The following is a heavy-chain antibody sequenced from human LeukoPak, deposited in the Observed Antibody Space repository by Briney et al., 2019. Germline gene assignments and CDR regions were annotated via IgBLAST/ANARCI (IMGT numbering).Heavy chain of an antibody. CDR3: ASSTSSSWYYYYYYMDV. D-gene: IGHD6-13*01. CDR2: IYYSGST. V-gene: IGHV4-38-2*01. J-gene: IGHJ6*03. Sequence: GSLRLSCAASGFTFSNYGMSWVRQPPGKGLEWIGSIYYSGSTYYNPSLKSRVTISVDTSKNQFSLKLSSVTAADTAVYYCASSTSSSWYYYYYYMDVWGKGTTVTVSS. CDR1: GFTFSNYG.